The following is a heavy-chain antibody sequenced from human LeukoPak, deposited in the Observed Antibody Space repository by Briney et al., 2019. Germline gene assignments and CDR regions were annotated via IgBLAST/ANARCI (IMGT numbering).Heavy chain of an antibody. D-gene: IGHD3-10*01. V-gene: IGHV3-23*01. Sequence: GGSLRLSCAASGFTFSGSAMSWVRQAPGKGLEWVSAISGNGAATFYADSVKGRFTISRDNSKNTLYLQMTSLRAEDTAVFYCAKDRAPYPLDYWGQGTLVTVSS. CDR2: ISGNGAAT. CDR3: AKDRAPYPLDY. CDR1: GFTFSGSA. J-gene: IGHJ4*02.